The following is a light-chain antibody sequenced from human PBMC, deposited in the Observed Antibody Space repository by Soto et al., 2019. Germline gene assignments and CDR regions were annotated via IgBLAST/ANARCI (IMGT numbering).Light chain of an antibody. J-gene: IGKJ1*01. CDR1: QSLSSY. CDR3: QQSYTTPWT. Sequence: DIQMTQSPSSLSASVGDRVTITCRARQSLSSYLNLYQQKPGKAPNLLIYAASSLQSGVPSRFSGSGSGTDFTLTISSLQPEDFATYYCQQSYTTPWTFGQGTKVEIK. CDR2: AAS. V-gene: IGKV1-39*01.